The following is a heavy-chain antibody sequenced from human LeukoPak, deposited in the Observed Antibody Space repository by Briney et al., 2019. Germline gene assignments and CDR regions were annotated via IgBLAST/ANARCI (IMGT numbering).Heavy chain of an antibody. D-gene: IGHD2-15*01. V-gene: IGHV4-4*07. J-gene: IGHJ3*02. CDR1: GGIIGGYY. CDR3: ARVRGFCSGGSCLNDPFDI. CDR2: IHSSGST. Sequence: PSETLSLTCTVSGGIIGGYYWSWIRQPAGKGLEWIGGIHSSGSTNHNPPLKSRVTMSVDTSKNQFSLKLSSVTAADTAVYYCARVRGFCSGGSCLNDPFDIWGQGTMVIVSS.